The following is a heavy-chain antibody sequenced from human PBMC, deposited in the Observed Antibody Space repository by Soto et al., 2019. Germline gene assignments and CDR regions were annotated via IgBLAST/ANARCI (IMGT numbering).Heavy chain of an antibody. D-gene: IGHD6-13*01. CDR2: MNPNSANT. V-gene: IGHV1-8*01. J-gene: IGHJ5*02. CDR1: GYTFTSYD. CDR3: ARERSAAGTGWFDP. Sequence: QVQLVQSGDEVKKPGASVKVSCKASGYTFTSYDINWVRQATGQGLEWMGWMNPNSANTGNAQKFQGRVTMTRNTSISTAYMELSSLRSEDTAVYYCARERSAAGTGWFDPWGQGTLVTVSS.